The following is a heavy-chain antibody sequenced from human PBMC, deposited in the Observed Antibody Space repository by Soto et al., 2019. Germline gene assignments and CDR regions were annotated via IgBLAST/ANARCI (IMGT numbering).Heavy chain of an antibody. CDR2: ISGSGGTT. D-gene: IGHD2-2*01. J-gene: IGHJ4*02. CDR1: GFTFRNYA. Sequence: EVQLLESGGGLVQPGGSLRLSCAASGFTFRNYAMSWARQAPGKGLXXVSAISGSGGTTHYADSVKGRFTISRDNSKXXLYLQMNSLRVEDTAVYYCAKDRSSTSCYAFDYWGQGSLVTVSS. CDR3: AKDRSSTSCYAFDY. V-gene: IGHV3-23*01.